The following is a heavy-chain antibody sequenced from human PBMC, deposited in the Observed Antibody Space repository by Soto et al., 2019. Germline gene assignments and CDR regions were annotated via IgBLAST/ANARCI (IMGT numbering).Heavy chain of an antibody. CDR3: ARALTLRGRDCSGGSCYAFDY. D-gene: IGHD2-15*01. CDR1: GFTFSSYS. V-gene: IGHV3-21*01. J-gene: IGHJ4*02. CDR2: ISSSSSYI. Sequence: EVQLVESGGGLVKPGGSLRLSCAASGFTFSSYSMNWVRQAPGKGLEWVSSISSSSSYIYYADSVKGRFTISRDNAKNSLYLQMNSLRAEDTAVYYCARALTLRGRDCSGGSCYAFDYWGQGTLVTVSS.